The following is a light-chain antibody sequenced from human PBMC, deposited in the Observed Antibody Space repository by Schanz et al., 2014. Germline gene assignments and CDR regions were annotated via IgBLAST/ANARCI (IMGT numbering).Light chain of an antibody. V-gene: IGLV2-14*01. CDR2: DVN. CDR1: NSDVGGYNH. J-gene: IGLJ1*01. Sequence: QSALTQPASVSGSPGQSITISCTGTNSDVGGYNHVSWYQQYPGKAPKLMIYDVNNRPSGVSNRFSGSKSGNTASLTISGLQAEDEADYYCCSYAGSYYVFGTGTKLTVL. CDR3: CSYAGSYYV.